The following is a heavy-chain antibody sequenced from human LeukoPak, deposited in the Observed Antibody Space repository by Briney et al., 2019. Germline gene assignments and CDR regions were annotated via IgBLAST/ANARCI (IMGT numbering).Heavy chain of an antibody. Sequence: PGGSLRLSCAASGFTFDNYGMSWVRLAPGKGLEWVSGINWNGGSIVYAHSVKGRFTISRDNAKNSLYLQMNSLGAEDTALYYCARVGIYGDYGRYFDYWGQGTLVTVSS. V-gene: IGHV3-20*04. CDR1: GFTFDNYG. J-gene: IGHJ4*02. D-gene: IGHD4-17*01. CDR2: INWNGGSI. CDR3: ARVGIYGDYGRYFDY.